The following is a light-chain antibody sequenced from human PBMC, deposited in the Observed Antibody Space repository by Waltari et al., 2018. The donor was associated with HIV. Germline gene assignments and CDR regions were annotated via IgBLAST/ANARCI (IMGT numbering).Light chain of an antibody. CDR3: SSYTSSGTLV. CDR2: EVN. J-gene: IGLJ2*01. CDR1: SSDVGRYNY. Sequence: QSALTQPASVSGSPGQSITISCTGASSDVGRYNYVPWYQQHPGKAPKLMIYEVNNRPSGVSNRFSGSKSGNTASLTISGLQAEDEADYYCSSYTSSGTLVFGGGTKLTVL. V-gene: IGLV2-14*01.